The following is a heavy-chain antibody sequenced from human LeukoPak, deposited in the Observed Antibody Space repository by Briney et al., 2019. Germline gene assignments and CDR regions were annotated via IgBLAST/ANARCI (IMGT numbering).Heavy chain of an antibody. D-gene: IGHD6-19*01. J-gene: IGHJ4*02. V-gene: IGHV1-18*01. CDR1: GYTFTSYG. CDR3: ARDLAVAGTGCGDY. Sequence: EASVKVSCKASGYTFTSYGISWVRQAPGQGLEWMGWISAYNGNTNYVQKLQGRVTMTTDTSTSTAYMELRSLRSDDTAVYYCARDLAVAGTGCGDYWGQGTLVTVSS. CDR2: ISAYNGNT.